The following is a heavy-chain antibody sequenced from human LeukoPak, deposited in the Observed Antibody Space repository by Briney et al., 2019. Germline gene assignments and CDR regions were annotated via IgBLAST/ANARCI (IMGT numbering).Heavy chain of an antibody. J-gene: IGHJ4*02. CDR2: INPNSGGT. V-gene: IGHV1-2*02. CDR3: ARVRSVVVAASIFDY. CDR1: GYTFTGYY. Sequence: ASVKVSCKASGYTFTGYYMHWVRQAPGQGLEWMGWINPNSGGTNYAQKFQGRVTMTRDTSISTAYMELSRLRSDDTAVYYCARVRSVVVAASIFDYWGQGTLVTVSS. D-gene: IGHD2-15*01.